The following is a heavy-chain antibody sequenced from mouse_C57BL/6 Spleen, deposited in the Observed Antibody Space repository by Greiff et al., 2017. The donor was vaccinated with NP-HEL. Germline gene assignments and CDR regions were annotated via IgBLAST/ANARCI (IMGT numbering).Heavy chain of an antibody. J-gene: IGHJ2*01. Sequence: QVQLQQPGAELVMPGASVKLSCKASGYTFTSYWMHWVKQRPGQGLEWIGEIAPSDSYTNYNQKFKGKSTLTVDKSSSTAYMQLSSLTSEDSAVYYCARLGRGDYFDYWGQGTTLTVSS. D-gene: IGHD4-1*01. CDR2: IAPSDSYT. CDR1: GYTFTSYW. V-gene: IGHV1-69*01. CDR3: ARLGRGDYFDY.